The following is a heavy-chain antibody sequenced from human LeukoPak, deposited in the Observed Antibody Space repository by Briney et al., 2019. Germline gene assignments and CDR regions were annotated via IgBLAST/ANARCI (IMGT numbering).Heavy chain of an antibody. CDR1: GFTFSWYS. J-gene: IGHJ4*02. Sequence: GGSLRLSCAASGFTFSWYSMNWVRQAPGKGLEWVSYISSSSSTIYCADSVKGRFTISRDNAKNSLYLQMNSLRDGDTAVYYCARDRSSGSYEYWGQGTLVTVSS. CDR3: ARDRSSGSYEY. V-gene: IGHV3-48*02. CDR2: ISSSSSTI. D-gene: IGHD3-10*01.